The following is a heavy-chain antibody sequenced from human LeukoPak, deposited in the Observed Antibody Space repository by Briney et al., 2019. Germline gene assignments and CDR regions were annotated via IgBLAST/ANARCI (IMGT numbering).Heavy chain of an antibody. CDR2: ISGSGGST. V-gene: IGHV3-23*01. Sequence: PGGSLRLSCAASGFTFSSYAMSWVRQAPGNGLEWVSAISGSGGSTYYADSVKGRFTISRDNSKNTLYLQMNSLRAEDTAVYYCAKDLEGDDFWSGYLPVDYWGQGTLVTVSS. CDR1: GFTFSSYA. J-gene: IGHJ4*02. D-gene: IGHD3-3*01. CDR3: AKDLEGDDFWSGYLPVDY.